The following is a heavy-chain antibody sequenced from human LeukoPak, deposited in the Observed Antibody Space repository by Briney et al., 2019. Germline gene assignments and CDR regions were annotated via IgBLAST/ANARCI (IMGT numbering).Heavy chain of an antibody. J-gene: IGHJ4*02. CDR2: IYLGDSDT. Sequence: GESLKISCKDSAYSFTNFWIGWVRQMPGKGLEWMGIIYLGDSDTRYSPSFQGQGTISADKSISTAYLQWSSLKASDTAMYYCARAPSSSGYYPDYWGQGTLVTVSS. D-gene: IGHD3-22*01. CDR3: ARAPSSSGYYPDY. V-gene: IGHV5-51*01. CDR1: AYSFTNFW.